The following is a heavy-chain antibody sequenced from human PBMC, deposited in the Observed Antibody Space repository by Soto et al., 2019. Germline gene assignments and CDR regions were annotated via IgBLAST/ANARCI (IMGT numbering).Heavy chain of an antibody. D-gene: IGHD6-19*01. V-gene: IGHV3-15*01. Sequence: TGGSLRLSCVASGLPFRNAWMSWVRQAPGKGLEWVGRIKSKIDGEATDYAAPVKGRFTISRDDLKNTLYLHMNSLKIEDTGVYFCTTPPSGWNDYWGQGTQVTVSS. CDR2: IKSKIDGEAT. CDR1: GLPFRNAW. J-gene: IGHJ4*02. CDR3: TTPPSGWNDY.